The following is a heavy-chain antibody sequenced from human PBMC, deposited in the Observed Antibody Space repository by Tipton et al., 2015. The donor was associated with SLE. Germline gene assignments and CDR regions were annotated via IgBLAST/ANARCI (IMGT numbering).Heavy chain of an antibody. V-gene: IGHV5-10-1*01. CDR3: AYGSRSYYNVDYYGMDV. CDR2: IDPSDSYT. Sequence: QSGPEVKKPGESLRISCKGSGYSFTSYWISWVRQMPGKGLEWMGRIDPSDSYTNYSPSFQGHVTISADKSISTAYLQWSSLKASDTAMYYCAYGSRSYYNVDYYGMDVWGQGTTVTVSS. CDR1: GYSFTSYW. D-gene: IGHD3-10*01. J-gene: IGHJ6*02.